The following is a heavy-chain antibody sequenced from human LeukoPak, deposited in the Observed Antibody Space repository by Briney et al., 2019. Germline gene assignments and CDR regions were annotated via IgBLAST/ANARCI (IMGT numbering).Heavy chain of an antibody. CDR3: ARKRVWFDP. V-gene: IGHV4-61*02. J-gene: IGHJ5*02. Sequence: SETLSLTCTVSGGSISSGSYYWSWIRQPAGKGLEWIGRIYTSGSTNYNPSLKSRATISVDTSKNQFSLKLSSVTAADTAVYYCARKRVWFDPWGQGTLVTVSS. CDR1: GGSISSGSYY. CDR2: IYTSGST.